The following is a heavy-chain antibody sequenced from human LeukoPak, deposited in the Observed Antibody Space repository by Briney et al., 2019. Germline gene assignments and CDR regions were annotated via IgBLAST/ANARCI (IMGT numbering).Heavy chain of an antibody. CDR2: INPNTGNA. V-gene: IGHV7-4-1*02. CDR3: ARAYQRLGGLSFPDS. J-gene: IGHJ5*01. D-gene: IGHD3-16*02. CDR1: GYTFTNYA. Sequence: ASVKVSCKASGYTFTNYAMNWVRQAPGQGLEWMGWINPNTGNAMYAQSFTGRFVFSLDTSVATTYLQINGLEAEDTAVYYGARAYQRLGGLSFPDSWGQGTLVTVSS.